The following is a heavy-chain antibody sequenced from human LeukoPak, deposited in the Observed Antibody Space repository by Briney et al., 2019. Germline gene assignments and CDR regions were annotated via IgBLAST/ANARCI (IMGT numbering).Heavy chain of an antibody. V-gene: IGHV3-23*01. CDR1: GFTFSSYA. Sequence: GGSLRLSCAASGFTFSSYAMSWVRQAPGKGLEWVSAISGSGGSTYYADSVKGRFTISRDNSKNTPYLQMNSLRAEDTAVYYCAKVNGGWNVRDAFDIWGQGTMVTVSS. CDR2: ISGSGGST. CDR3: AKVNGGWNVRDAFDI. J-gene: IGHJ3*02. D-gene: IGHD1-1*01.